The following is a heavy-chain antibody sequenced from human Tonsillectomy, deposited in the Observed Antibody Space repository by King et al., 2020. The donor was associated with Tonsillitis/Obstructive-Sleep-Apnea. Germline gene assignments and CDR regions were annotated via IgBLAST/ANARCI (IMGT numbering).Heavy chain of an antibody. CDR2: ISGYNGKT. V-gene: IGHV1-18*01. Sequence: QLVQSGAEVKKPGASVKVSCQASGYTFTSHGLSWVRRAPGQGLEWMGWISGYNGKTNYAQKFQGRVTMTTDTSTSTAYKVLRSLRSDDTAVYYCARGAPGIFGVVLNLDYWGQGTLVTVSS. J-gene: IGHJ4*02. D-gene: IGHD3-3*01. CDR1: GYTFTSHG. CDR3: ARGAPGIFGVVLNLDY.